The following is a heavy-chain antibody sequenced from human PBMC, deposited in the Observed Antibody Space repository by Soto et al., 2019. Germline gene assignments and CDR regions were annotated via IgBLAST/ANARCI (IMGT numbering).Heavy chain of an antibody. CDR1: EFTFDKYY. CDR3: ARGNWNYYYSFDV. J-gene: IGHJ6*02. CDR2: IKPDGSEQ. V-gene: IGHV3-7*01. D-gene: IGHD1-20*01. Sequence: EVQLVESGGGLVQPGGSLRLSCAASEFTFDKYYMTWVRQAPGKGPEWVANIKPDGSEQYYVDSVKGRFTISRDNANNSLYLQMNRLRAEDTAVYFCARGNWNYYYSFDVWGQGTTVTVSS.